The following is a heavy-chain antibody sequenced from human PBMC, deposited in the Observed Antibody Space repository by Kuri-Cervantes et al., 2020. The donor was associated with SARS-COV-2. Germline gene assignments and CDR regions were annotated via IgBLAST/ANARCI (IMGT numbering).Heavy chain of an antibody. CDR2: INSDGSST. Sequence: ETLSLTCAASGLTFSSYWMHWVRQAPGKGLVWVSRINSDGSSTSYADSVKGRFTISRDNAKNTLYLQMNSLRAEDTAVYFCARDYQYYYGSGSYYLVYYYYGMDVWGQGTTVTVSS. CDR3: ARDYQYYYGSGSYYLVYYYYGMDV. V-gene: IGHV3-74*01. CDR1: GLTFSSYW. D-gene: IGHD3-10*01. J-gene: IGHJ6*02.